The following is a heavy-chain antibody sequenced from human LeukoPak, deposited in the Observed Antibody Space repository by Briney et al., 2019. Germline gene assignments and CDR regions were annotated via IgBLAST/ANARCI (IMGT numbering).Heavy chain of an antibody. Sequence: ASVRVSCKASGYTFTSYGISWVRQAPGQGLEWMGWISAYNGNTNYAQKLQGRVTMTTDTSTSTAYMELRSLRSDDTAVYYCARDTSGPYDILTGYYLLDYWGQGTLVTVSS. CDR1: GYTFTSYG. V-gene: IGHV1-18*01. D-gene: IGHD3-9*01. CDR3: ARDTSGPYDILTGYYLLDY. J-gene: IGHJ4*02. CDR2: ISAYNGNT.